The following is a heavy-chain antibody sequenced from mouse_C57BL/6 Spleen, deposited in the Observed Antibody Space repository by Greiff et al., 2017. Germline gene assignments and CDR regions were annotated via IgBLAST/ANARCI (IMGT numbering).Heavy chain of an antibody. Sequence: VQLQQSGPELVKPGASVKISCKASGYSFTDYNMNWVKQSNGKSLEWIGVINPNYGTTSYNQKFKGKATLTVDQSSSTAYMQLNSLTSEDSAVYYCARTHYYGSTQGWYFDVWGTGTTLTVSS. CDR1: GYSFTDYN. D-gene: IGHD1-1*01. J-gene: IGHJ1*03. CDR3: ARTHYYGSTQGWYFDV. V-gene: IGHV1-39*01. CDR2: INPNYGTT.